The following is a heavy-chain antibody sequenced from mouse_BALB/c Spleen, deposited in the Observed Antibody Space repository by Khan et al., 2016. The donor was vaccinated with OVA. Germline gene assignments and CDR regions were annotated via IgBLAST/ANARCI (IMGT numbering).Heavy chain of an antibody. D-gene: IGHD2-10*01. J-gene: IGHJ4*01. CDR2: IWSDGST. CDR1: GFSLTNYG. CDR3: ARQPYYQYYLMDY. Sequence: QVQLKESGPGLVAPSQSLSITCTISGFSLTNYGVHWVRQPPGKGLEWLVVIWSDGSTTYTSALKSRLSISKDKSKSQVLIKMRRLQTDDTAMNYCARQPYYQYYLMDYWGQGTSGTVSS. V-gene: IGHV2-6-1*01.